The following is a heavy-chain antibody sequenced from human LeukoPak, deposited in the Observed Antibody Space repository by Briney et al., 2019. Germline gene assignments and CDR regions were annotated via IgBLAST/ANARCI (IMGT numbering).Heavy chain of an antibody. CDR2: ISSSGGDT. D-gene: IGHD2-2*01. J-gene: IGHJ4*02. Sequence: PGGSLRLSCAASGFTFSRYAMSWVRQAPGKGLEWVSTISSSGGDTYYADSVKGRFTVSRDNSKNTLYLQMNSLRAEDTAVYYCAKEEVYCSTTSCCRAFDYWGQGTLVTVSS. CDR3: AKEEVYCSTTSCCRAFDY. CDR1: GFTFSRYA. V-gene: IGHV3-23*01.